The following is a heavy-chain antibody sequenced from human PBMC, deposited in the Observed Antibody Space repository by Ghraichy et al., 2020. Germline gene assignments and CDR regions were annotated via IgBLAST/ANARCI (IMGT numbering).Heavy chain of an antibody. CDR2: ISSSSSTI. V-gene: IGHV3-48*04. CDR1: GFTFSSYS. Sequence: GGSLRLSCAASGFTFSSYSMNWVRQAPGKGLEWVSYISSSSSTIYYADSVKGRFTISRDNAKNSLYLQMNSLRAEDTAVYYCARRLDQRGSSWRPGYGMDVWGQGTTVTVSS. J-gene: IGHJ6*02. CDR3: ARRLDQRGSSWRPGYGMDV. D-gene: IGHD6-13*01.